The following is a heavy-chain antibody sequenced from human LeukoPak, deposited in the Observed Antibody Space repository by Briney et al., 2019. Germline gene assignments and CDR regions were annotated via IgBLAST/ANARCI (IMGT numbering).Heavy chain of an antibody. CDR1: GGPFSGYY. CDR2: INHSGST. Sequence: SETLSLTCAVYGGPFSGYYWSWIRQPPGKGLEWIGEINHSGSTIYNPSLKSRVTISVDTSKNQFSLKLSSVTAADTAVYYCAIRGRGMDVWGQGTTVTVSS. D-gene: IGHD1-14*01. J-gene: IGHJ6*02. V-gene: IGHV4-34*01. CDR3: AIRGRGMDV.